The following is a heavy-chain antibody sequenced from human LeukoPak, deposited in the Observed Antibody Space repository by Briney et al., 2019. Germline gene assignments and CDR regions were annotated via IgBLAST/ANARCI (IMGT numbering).Heavy chain of an antibody. CDR1: GYTFTGYY. J-gene: IGHJ4*02. D-gene: IGHD4-17*01. CDR2: INPNSGVT. V-gene: IGHV1-2*02. CDR3: ARDSGRAYGDKFDY. Sequence: ASVKVSCKASGYTFTGYYMHWVRQAPGQGLEWMGWINPNSGVTDYAQKFQGRVTMTRDTSISTAYMEVSSLRSDDTAVYYCARDSGRAYGDKFDYWGPGTLVTVSS.